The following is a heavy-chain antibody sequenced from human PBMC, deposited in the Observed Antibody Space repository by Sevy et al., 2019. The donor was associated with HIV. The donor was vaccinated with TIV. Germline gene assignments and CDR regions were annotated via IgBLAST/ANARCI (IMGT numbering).Heavy chain of an antibody. V-gene: IGHV1-18*01. CDR3: AMALTYCSGGRCSYHDGMDV. CDR1: GYTFTTYA. J-gene: IGHJ6*02. CDR2: ISVYNGNK. D-gene: IGHD2-15*01. Sequence: ASVKVSCKASGYTFTTYAFNWVRQAPGQGLEWMGWISVYNGNKNYAQSLQGRVTMTTETSTSTAYMDLRSLRSDDTAVYYCAMALTYCSGGRCSYHDGMDVWGQGTTVTVSS.